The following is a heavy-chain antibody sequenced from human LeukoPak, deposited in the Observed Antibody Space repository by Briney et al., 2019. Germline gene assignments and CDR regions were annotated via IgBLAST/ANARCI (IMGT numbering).Heavy chain of an antibody. CDR3: ARTEASYSDYGMDV. D-gene: IGHD2-21*01. V-gene: IGHV4-39*07. J-gene: IGHJ6*02. CDR2: MYYSGST. CDR1: GGSISSSSYY. Sequence: SETLSLACTVSGGSISSSSYYWGWIRQSPGKGLEWIGSMYYSGSTYYNPSLKSRVTISEDTSKNQFSLKVSSVTAADTAVYYCARTEASYSDYGMDVWGHGTTVTVSS.